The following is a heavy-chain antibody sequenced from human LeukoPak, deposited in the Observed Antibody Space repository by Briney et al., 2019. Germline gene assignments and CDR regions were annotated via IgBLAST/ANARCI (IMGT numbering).Heavy chain of an antibody. D-gene: IGHD6-19*01. J-gene: IGHJ4*02. CDR2: ISGSGGST. CDR3: AKDPLLHLTVAGTW. V-gene: IGHV3-23*01. CDR1: GFTFSSYA. Sequence: QTGGSLRLSCAASGFTFSSYAMSWVRQAPGKGLEWVSAISGSGGSTYYADSVKGRFTISRDNSKNTLYLQMNSLRAEDTAVYYCAKDPLLHLTVAGTWWGQETLVTVSS.